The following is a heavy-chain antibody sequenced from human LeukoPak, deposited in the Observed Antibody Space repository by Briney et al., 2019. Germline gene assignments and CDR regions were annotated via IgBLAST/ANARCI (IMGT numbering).Heavy chain of an antibody. D-gene: IGHD3-3*01. V-gene: IGHV1-2*02. CDR3: ARGGQDALSRYYDFWSGLPFDI. CDR2: INPNSGGT. Sequence: ASVKVSCKASGYTFTGYYMHWVRQAPGQGLEWMGWINPNSGGTNYAQKFQGRVTMTRDTSINTAYMELSRLRSDDPAVYYCARGGQDALSRYYDFWSGLPFDIWGQGTMVTVSS. J-gene: IGHJ3*02. CDR1: GYTFTGYY.